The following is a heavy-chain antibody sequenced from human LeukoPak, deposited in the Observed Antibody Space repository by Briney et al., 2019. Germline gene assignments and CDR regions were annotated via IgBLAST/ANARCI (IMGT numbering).Heavy chain of an antibody. CDR1: GYTFTGYY. CDR2: INPNSGGT. V-gene: IGHV1-2*06. D-gene: IGHD3-9*01. J-gene: IGHJ6*02. Sequence: ASVKVSCKASGYTFTGYYMHWVRQAPGQGLEWMGRINPNSGGTNYAQKFQGRVTMTRDTSISTAYMELSRLRSDDTAVYYCARLDYDILTGYSELPYYYGVDVWGQGTTVTVSS. CDR3: ARLDYDILTGYSELPYYYGVDV.